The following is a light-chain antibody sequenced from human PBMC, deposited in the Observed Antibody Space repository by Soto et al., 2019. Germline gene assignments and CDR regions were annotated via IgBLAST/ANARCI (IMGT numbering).Light chain of an antibody. CDR1: SSDVGGYEY. V-gene: IGLV2-14*03. CDR3: SSYTSSSTLYV. Sequence: QSALTQPASVSGSPGQSITISCTGTSSDVGGYEYVSWYQQHPGKAPKLMNYDVSKRPSGVSNRFSGSKSGNTASLTISGLQAEDEADYYCSSYTSSSTLYVFGTGTKLTVL. J-gene: IGLJ1*01. CDR2: DVS.